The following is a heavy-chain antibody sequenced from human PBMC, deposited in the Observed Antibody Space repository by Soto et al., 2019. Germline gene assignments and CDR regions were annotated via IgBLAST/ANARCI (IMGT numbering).Heavy chain of an antibody. J-gene: IGHJ3*02. CDR2: INPNSGGT. CDR3: ARPGIAARDAFDI. D-gene: IGHD6-6*01. Sequence: GASVKVSCKASGYTFTSYDMHWVRQAPGQGLEWMGWINPNSGGTNYAQKFQGWVTMTRDTSISTAYMELSRLRSDDTAVYYCARPGIAARDAFDIWGQGTMVTVS. CDR1: GYTFTSYD. V-gene: IGHV1-2*04.